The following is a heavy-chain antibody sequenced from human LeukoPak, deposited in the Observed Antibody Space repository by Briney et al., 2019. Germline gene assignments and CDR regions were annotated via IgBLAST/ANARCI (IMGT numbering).Heavy chain of an antibody. Sequence: ASVKVSCKASGYTFTTYGVTWIRQAPGQGLEWMEWINTSNGGTNYAQMVQGRVTMTTDTSTSTAYMELRSLRSDDTAVYYCARDLGQWLAFDYWGQGTLVTVSS. J-gene: IGHJ4*02. CDR3: ARDLGQWLAFDY. CDR2: INTSNGGT. V-gene: IGHV1-18*01. D-gene: IGHD6-19*01. CDR1: GYTFTTYG.